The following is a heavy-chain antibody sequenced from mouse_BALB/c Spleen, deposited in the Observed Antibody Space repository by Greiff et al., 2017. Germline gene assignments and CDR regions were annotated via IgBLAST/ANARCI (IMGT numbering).Heavy chain of an antibody. CDR3: ARDWFDY. CDR1: GFNIKDTY. Sequence: EVKLMESGAELVKPGASVKLSCTASGFNIKDTYMHWVKQRPEQGLEWIGRIDPANGNTKYDPKFQGKATITADTSSNTAYLQLSSLTSEDTAVYYCARDWFDYWGQGTTLTVSS. CDR2: IDPANGNT. D-gene: IGHD4-1*01. V-gene: IGHV14-3*02. J-gene: IGHJ2*01.